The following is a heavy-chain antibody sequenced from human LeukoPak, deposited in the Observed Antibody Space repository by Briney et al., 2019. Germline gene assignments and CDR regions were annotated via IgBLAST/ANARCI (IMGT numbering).Heavy chain of an antibody. V-gene: IGHV3-21*04. CDR3: AKGYYYDVSGYFYPHDAFDI. Sequence: GGALRLSCAASGFTFSFYSMNWVRQAPGKGLEWVSSISSDSRYIYYADSVKGRFTISRDNSKNTLYLQMTSLRAEDTAVYYCAKGYYYDVSGYFYPHDAFDIWGQGTMVTVSS. CDR2: ISSDSRYI. CDR1: GFTFSFYS. D-gene: IGHD3-22*01. J-gene: IGHJ3*02.